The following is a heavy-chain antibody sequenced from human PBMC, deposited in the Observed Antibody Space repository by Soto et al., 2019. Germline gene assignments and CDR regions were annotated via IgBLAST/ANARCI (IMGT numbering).Heavy chain of an antibody. CDR3: ASSDCISTSCYYYYYGMDV. J-gene: IGHJ6*02. Sequence: QVQLVQSGAEVKKPGSSVKVSCKASGGTFSSYAISWVRQAPGQGLEWMGGIIPIFGTANYAQKFQGRVTITAAESTSTAYMELSSLRSEDTAVYYCASSDCISTSCYYYYYGMDVWGQGTTVTVSS. CDR2: IIPIFGTA. V-gene: IGHV1-69*12. D-gene: IGHD2-2*01. CDR1: GGTFSSYA.